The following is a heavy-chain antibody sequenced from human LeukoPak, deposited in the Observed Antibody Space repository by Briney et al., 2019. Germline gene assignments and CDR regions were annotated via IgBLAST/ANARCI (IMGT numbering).Heavy chain of an antibody. D-gene: IGHD1-26*01. CDR2: IYTSGST. J-gene: IGHJ3*02. CDR1: GGSISSGGYY. Sequence: SQTLSLTCTVSGGSISSGGYYWSWIRQPPGKGLEWIGYIYTSGSTNYNPSLKSRVTISVDTSKNQFSLKLSSVTAADTAVYYCATRIVGAKKAFDIWGQGTMVTVSS. V-gene: IGHV4-61*09. CDR3: ATRIVGAKKAFDI.